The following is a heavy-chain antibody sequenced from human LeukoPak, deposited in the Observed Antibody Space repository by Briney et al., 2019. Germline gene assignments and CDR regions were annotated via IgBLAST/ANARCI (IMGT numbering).Heavy chain of an antibody. CDR2: ISSSGSTI. J-gene: IGHJ1*01. V-gene: IGHV3-48*03. CDR1: GFTFSSYE. D-gene: IGHD5-18*01. Sequence: PGGSLRLSCAASGFTFSSYEMNWVRQAPGKGLEWVSYISSSGSTIYYADSVKGRFTISRDNAKNSLYLQMNSLRAEDTAVYYCASAGYSFGAFFDWGQGTLVTVSS. CDR3: ASAGYSFGAFFD.